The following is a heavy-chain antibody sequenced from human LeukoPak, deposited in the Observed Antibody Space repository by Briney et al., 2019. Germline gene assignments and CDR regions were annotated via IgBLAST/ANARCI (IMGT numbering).Heavy chain of an antibody. D-gene: IGHD1-26*01. CDR1: GFSFSTYN. J-gene: IGHJ6*03. V-gene: IGHV3-21*01. CDR3: ARDPYSGSYGDYYYYYMDV. CDR2: ITTSSSYI. Sequence: GGSLRLSCAASGFSFSTYNMNWVRQAPGKGLEWVSSITTSSSYIYYADSVKGRFTISRDNAKNSLYLQMNSLRVEDTAVYYCARDPYSGSYGDYYYYYMDVWGKGTTVTISS.